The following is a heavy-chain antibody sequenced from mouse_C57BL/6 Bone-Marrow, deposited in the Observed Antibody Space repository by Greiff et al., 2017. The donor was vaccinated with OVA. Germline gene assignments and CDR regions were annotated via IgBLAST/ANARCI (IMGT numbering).Heavy chain of an antibody. CDR3: ARGGWDWYFDV. V-gene: IGHV5-16*01. Sequence: EVQLVESEGGVVHPVSSMKLSCTASGFTFSDYYMAWVRQVPEKGLEWVANINYDGSSTYYLDSLKSRFIISRDNAKNILYLQMSSLKSEDTATYYCARGGWDWYFDVWGTGTTVTVSS. D-gene: IGHD3-3*01. CDR2: INYDGSST. CDR1: GFTFSDYY. J-gene: IGHJ1*03.